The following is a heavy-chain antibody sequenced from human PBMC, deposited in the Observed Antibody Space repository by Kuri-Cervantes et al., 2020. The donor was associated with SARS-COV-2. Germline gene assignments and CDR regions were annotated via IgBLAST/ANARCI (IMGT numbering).Heavy chain of an antibody. J-gene: IGHJ4*02. CDR3: AKVYYDNGGYTYAFDS. V-gene: IGHV3-23*01. Sequence: GESLKISCAASGFTFSNYAMSWVRQAPGKGLEWVSGLSRFGGNTYYADSVKGRFSISGDSSKNTVYLQMNGLRDDDTAVYYCAKVYYDNGGYTYAFDSRGPGNLVTVSS. CDR2: LSRFGGNT. CDR1: GFTFSNYA. D-gene: IGHD3-22*01.